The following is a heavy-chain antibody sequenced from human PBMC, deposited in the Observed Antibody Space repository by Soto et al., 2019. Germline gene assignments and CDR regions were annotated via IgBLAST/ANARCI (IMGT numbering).Heavy chain of an antibody. D-gene: IGHD6-19*01. CDR1: GYTFTGYY. CDR2: INPNSGGT. J-gene: IGHJ5*02. V-gene: IGHV1-2*04. Sequence: ASVKVSCKASGYTFTGYYMHWVRQAPGQGLEWMGWINPNSGGTNYAQKFQGWVTMTRDTSISTAYMELSRLRSDDTAVYYCARAPFTYSSGWYNWFDPWGQGTLVTVSS. CDR3: ARAPFTYSSGWYNWFDP.